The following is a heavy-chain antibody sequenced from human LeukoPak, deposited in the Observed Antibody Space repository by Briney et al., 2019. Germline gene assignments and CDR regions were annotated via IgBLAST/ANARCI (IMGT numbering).Heavy chain of an antibody. CDR2: IWYDGTNK. J-gene: IGHJ4*02. Sequence: GGSLRLSCAASGFTFSSYAMHWVRQAPGKGLEWVAVIWYDGTNKYYADSVEGRFTISRDNSKNTLYLQMNSLRAEDTAVYYCARVFGYFDSNGFDYWGQGTLVTVSS. CDR1: GFTFSSYA. D-gene: IGHD3-9*01. CDR3: ARVFGYFDSNGFDY. V-gene: IGHV3-33*08.